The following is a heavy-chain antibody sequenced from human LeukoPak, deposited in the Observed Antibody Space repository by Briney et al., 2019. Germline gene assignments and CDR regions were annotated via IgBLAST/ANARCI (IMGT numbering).Heavy chain of an antibody. Sequence: SGTLSLTCTVSGGSISSYYWSWIRQPPGKGLEWIGYIYYSGSTNYNPSLKSRVTISVDTSKNQFSLKLTSVTAADTAVYYCAGVRGLYDTSGDPDYWGQGTLVTVSS. V-gene: IGHV4-59*01. CDR2: IYYSGST. J-gene: IGHJ4*02. CDR3: AGVRGLYDTSGDPDY. D-gene: IGHD3-22*01. CDR1: GGSISSYY.